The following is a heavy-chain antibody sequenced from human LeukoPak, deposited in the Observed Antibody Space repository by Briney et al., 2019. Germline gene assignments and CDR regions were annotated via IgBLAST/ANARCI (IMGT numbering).Heavy chain of an antibody. J-gene: IGHJ4*02. V-gene: IGHV3-30*02. D-gene: IGHD3-22*01. CDR1: GFSLSTYG. Sequence: GGSLRLSCSASGFSLSTYGIHWVRQAPGKGLEWVAFIRYDGTNQYYADSVKGRFTISRDNSKNTVFFHMNSLIPEDTAVYYCARMYYYESPGRLDYWGQGTLVTVSS. CDR2: IRYDGTNQ. CDR3: ARMYYYESPGRLDY.